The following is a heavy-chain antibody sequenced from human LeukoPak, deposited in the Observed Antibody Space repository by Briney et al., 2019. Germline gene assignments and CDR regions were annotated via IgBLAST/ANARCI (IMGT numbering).Heavy chain of an antibody. CDR2: IIPILGIA. V-gene: IGHV1-69*04. D-gene: IGHD6-19*01. CDR3: ARVPSSGIYCYGMVV. J-gene: IGHJ6*02. CDR1: GGTFSSYA. Sequence: ASVKVSCKASGGTFSSYAISWVRQAPGQRLEWMGRIIPILGIANYAQRFQGRVTITADKSTSTAYMELSSLRSEDTAVYYCARVPSSGIYCYGMVVWGQGTTVTVSS.